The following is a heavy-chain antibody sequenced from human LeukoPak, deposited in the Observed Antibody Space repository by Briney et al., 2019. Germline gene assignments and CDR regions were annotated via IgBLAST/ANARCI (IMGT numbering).Heavy chain of an antibody. D-gene: IGHD4-11*01. CDR3: VRSPFSNGY. V-gene: IGHV3-7*03. CDR1: GFTFSTYW. J-gene: IGHJ4*02. CDR2: MKRDGSEM. Sequence: GGSLRLSCSASGFTFSTYWMSWVRQAPGKGLEWVANMKRDGSEMYYVDSVKGRFTISRDNAKNSLYLQMNSLRAEDTAVYYCVRSPFSNGYWGQGTLVTVSS.